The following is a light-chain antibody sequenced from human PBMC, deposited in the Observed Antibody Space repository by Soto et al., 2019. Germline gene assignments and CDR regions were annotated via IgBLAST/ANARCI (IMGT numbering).Light chain of an antibody. CDR1: QSVSSSY. J-gene: IGKJ5*01. Sequence: VLTQSPGTLSLSPGERATLSCRASQSVSSSYVAWYQQKRGEAPRLLMYGASSRATGIPDRFRGSGSGTDFTLTISRLEPEDFVLYYCQHFRAFGQGTRLEIK. V-gene: IGKV3-20*01. CDR3: QHFRA. CDR2: GAS.